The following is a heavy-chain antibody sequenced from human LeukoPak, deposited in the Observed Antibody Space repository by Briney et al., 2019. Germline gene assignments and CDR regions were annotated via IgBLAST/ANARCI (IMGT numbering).Heavy chain of an antibody. CDR1: GYSFTSYW. D-gene: IGHD3-9*01. J-gene: IGHJ4*02. CDR3: ARLQYYDILTGYYNFFDY. CDR2: IYPGDSDT. Sequence: GESLKISCEGSGYSFTSYWIGWVRQMPGKGLEWMGIIYPGDSDTRYSPSFQGQVTISADKSISTAYLQWSSLKASDTAMYYCARLQYYDILTGYYNFFDYWGQGTLVTVSS. V-gene: IGHV5-51*01.